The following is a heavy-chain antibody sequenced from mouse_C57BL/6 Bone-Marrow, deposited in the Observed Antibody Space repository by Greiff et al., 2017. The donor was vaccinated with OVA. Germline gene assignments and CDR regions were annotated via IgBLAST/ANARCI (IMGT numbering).Heavy chain of an antibody. J-gene: IGHJ4*01. CDR2: INPNNGGT. CDR3: ARWGQLRLHAMDY. V-gene: IGHV1-26*01. D-gene: IGHD3-2*02. CDR1: GYTFTDYY. Sequence: EVQLQQSGPELVKPGASVKISCKASGYTFTDYYMNWVKQSHGKSLEWIGDINPNNGGTSYNQKFKGKATLTVDKSSSTAYMELRSLTSEDSAVYYCARWGQLRLHAMDYWGQGTSVTVSS.